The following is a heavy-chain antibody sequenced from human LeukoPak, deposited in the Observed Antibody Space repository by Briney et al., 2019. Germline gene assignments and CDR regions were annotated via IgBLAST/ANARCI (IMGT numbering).Heavy chain of an antibody. Sequence: PSETLSLTCTVSGGSISGYYWSWIRQPPGKALEWIAYIYSSGTNLYNPSLKSRGTISVDTSKNQFSLKLSSVTAADTAVYYCARGGHYYDSSGSSGLDYWGQGTLVTVSS. D-gene: IGHD3-22*01. CDR1: GGSISGYY. J-gene: IGHJ4*02. CDR3: ARGGHYYDSSGSSGLDY. V-gene: IGHV4-59*12. CDR2: IYSSGTN.